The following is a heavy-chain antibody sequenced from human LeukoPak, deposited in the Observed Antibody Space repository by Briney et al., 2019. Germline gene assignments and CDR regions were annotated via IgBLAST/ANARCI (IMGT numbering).Heavy chain of an antibody. J-gene: IGHJ5*02. V-gene: IGHV3-48*03. CDR3: ARVTYYDFWSGYRFDP. D-gene: IGHD3-3*01. Sequence: GGSLRLSCAASGFTFSSYEMNWVRQAPGKGLEWVSYISESGSTIYYADSVKGRFTISRDNAKNSLYLQMNSLRAEDTAVYYCARVTYYDFWSGYRFDPWGQGTLVTVSS. CDR2: ISESGSTI. CDR1: GFTFSSYE.